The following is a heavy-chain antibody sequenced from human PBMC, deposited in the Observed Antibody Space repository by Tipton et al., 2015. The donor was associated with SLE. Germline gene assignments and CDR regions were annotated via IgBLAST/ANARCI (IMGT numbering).Heavy chain of an antibody. CDR3: ARRADDYSNWFDP. CDR2: INHSGST. D-gene: IGHD4-11*01. V-gene: IGHV4-34*01. Sequence: TLSLTCAVYGGSFSGYYWSWIRQPPGKGLEWIGEINHSGSTNYNPSLKGRVTISVDTSKNQFSLELSSMTAADTAVYYCARRADDYSNWFDPWGQGTQVSVSS. J-gene: IGHJ5*02. CDR1: GGSFSGYY.